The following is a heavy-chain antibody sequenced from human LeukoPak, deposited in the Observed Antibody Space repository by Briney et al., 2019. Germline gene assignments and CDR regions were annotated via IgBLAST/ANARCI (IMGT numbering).Heavy chain of an antibody. J-gene: IGHJ4*02. CDR3: ARRYSYGPLDY. CDR2: MNPNSGNT. V-gene: IGHV1-8*01. Sequence: ASVKVSCKASGYTFTSYDINWVRQATGQGLEWMGWMNPNSGNTGYAQKFQGRVTMTRDTSTSTVYMELSSLRSEDTAVYYCARRYSYGPLDYWGQGTLVTVSS. CDR1: GYTFTSYD. D-gene: IGHD5-18*01.